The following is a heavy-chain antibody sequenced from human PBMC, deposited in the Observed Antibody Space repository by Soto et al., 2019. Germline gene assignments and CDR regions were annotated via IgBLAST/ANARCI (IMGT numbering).Heavy chain of an antibody. D-gene: IGHD6-13*01. Sequence: GGSLRLSCAASGLSFSTYGMHWVRQAPGKGLEWVAVISNDGRNKYYADSVRGRFTISRDDSKNTLFLQMNSLRPEDTAVYYCANKAPAGNHHGDYWGQGNLVTVSS. J-gene: IGHJ4*02. CDR2: ISNDGRNK. V-gene: IGHV3-30*18. CDR3: ANKAPAGNHHGDY. CDR1: GLSFSTYG.